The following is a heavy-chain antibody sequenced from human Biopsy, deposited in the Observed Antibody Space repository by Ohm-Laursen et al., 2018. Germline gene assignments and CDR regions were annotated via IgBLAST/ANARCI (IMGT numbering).Heavy chain of an antibody. CDR1: GGSVRSPDHR. D-gene: IGHD3-10*01. CDR2: IYYSWTT. V-gene: IGHV4-30-4*08. Sequence: SQTLSLTCTVPGGSVRSPDHRWNWVRRAPGKGLEWIGNIYYSWTTLYNPSLSGRVTMDLDRSTNQFSLKLKSVTSADTAVYFCARAYFYGMGTSNYFLDSWGQGILVTVSS. J-gene: IGHJ4*02. CDR3: ARAYFYGMGTSNYFLDS.